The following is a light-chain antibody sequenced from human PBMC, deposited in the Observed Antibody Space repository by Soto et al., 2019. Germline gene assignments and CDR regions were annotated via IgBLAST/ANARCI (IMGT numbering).Light chain of an antibody. CDR2: WAS. Sequence: DIVMAQSPDSLAVSLGERATLNWKSSQSVLYSSNNKNYLAWYQQKPGQPPKLLIYWASTRESGVPDRFSGSGSGTDFTLTISSLQAEDVAVYYCQQYYSTPYTFGQGTKLEIK. CDR1: QSVLYSSNNKNY. J-gene: IGKJ2*01. V-gene: IGKV4-1*01. CDR3: QQYYSTPYT.